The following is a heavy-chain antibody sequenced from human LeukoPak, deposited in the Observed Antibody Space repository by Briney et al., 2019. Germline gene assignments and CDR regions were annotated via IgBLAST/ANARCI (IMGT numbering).Heavy chain of an antibody. Sequence: ASVNVSCKASGYTFTSYGISWVRQAPGQGLEWIGWISAYNGNTNYAQKLQGRVTMTTDPSTSTAYMELRSLRSDDTAVYYCARGGNYYDSSGYYYVGYFDYWGQGTLVTVSS. J-gene: IGHJ4*02. CDR1: GYTFTSYG. D-gene: IGHD3-22*01. CDR2: ISAYNGNT. CDR3: ARGGNYYDSSGYYYVGYFDY. V-gene: IGHV1-18*01.